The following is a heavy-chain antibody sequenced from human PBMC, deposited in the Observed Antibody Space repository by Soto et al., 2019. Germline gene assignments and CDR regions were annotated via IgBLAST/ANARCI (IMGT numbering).Heavy chain of an antibody. CDR1: GFTFSNFW. CDR2: INPDGSAK. Sequence: GGSLRLSCAASGFTFSNFWMDWARQAPGRGLEWVANINPDGSAKQYVDSVKGRFTISRDNAKNSLYLQMSSLTAEDSALYYCSRSLDSWGQGTRVTVSS. J-gene: IGHJ4*02. V-gene: IGHV3-7*01. CDR3: SRSLDS.